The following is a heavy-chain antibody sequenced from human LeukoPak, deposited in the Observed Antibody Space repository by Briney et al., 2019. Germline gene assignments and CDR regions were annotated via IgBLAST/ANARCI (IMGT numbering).Heavy chain of an antibody. CDR2: ISYDGSNK. J-gene: IGHJ4*02. Sequence: GGSLRLSCAAPGFTFSSYGVHWVRQAPGKGLEWVAVISYDGSNKYYADSVKGRFTISRDNSKNTLNLQMNSLRVEDTAVYYCAPEGDGYILFDYWGQGTLVTVSS. V-gene: IGHV3-30*03. CDR1: GFTFSSYG. CDR3: APEGDGYILFDY. D-gene: IGHD5-24*01.